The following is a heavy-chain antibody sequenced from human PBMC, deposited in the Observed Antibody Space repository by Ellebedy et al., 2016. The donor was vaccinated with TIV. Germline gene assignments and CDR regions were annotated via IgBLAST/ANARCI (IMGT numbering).Heavy chain of an antibody. CDR2: ISYDGSYK. CDR3: AKSHGYSSSWYSDDYFDY. V-gene: IGHV3-30*18. Sequence: GGSLRLXCEASGFTFSNYGMHWVRQAPGKGLEWVALISYDGSYKHYIDSVKGRFTIPRDISNNTLYLHMNSLRAEDTAVYYCAKSHGYSSSWYSDDYFDYWGQGTLVTVSS. J-gene: IGHJ4*02. D-gene: IGHD6-13*01. CDR1: GFTFSNYG.